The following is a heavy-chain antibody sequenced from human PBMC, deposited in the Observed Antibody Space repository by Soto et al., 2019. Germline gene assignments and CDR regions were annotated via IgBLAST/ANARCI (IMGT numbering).Heavy chain of an antibody. J-gene: IGHJ4*02. CDR3: ARSSGYYYLEY. V-gene: IGHV1-3*01. Sequence: ASVKVSCKASGYTFTNYAMHWVRQAPGQRLEWMGWINAGNGNTKYSQQFQGRVTITRDTSASTAYMELSSPRSEDTAVYYCARSSGYYYLEYWGQGTLVTVSS. CDR1: GYTFTNYA. D-gene: IGHD3-22*01. CDR2: INAGNGNT.